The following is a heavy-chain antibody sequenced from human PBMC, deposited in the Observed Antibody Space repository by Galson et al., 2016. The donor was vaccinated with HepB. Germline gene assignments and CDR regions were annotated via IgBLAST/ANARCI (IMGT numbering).Heavy chain of an antibody. Sequence: SLRLSCAASGFTVTNYYMNWVRQAPGKGLEWISVIYVGDNTNYADSVKGRFAISRDKSRNTLFLQLNGLRDEDTDTYYCVRGVGLTGPPFFDYWGQGALVTLSP. D-gene: IGHD3-9*01. CDR1: GFTVTNYY. CDR2: IYVGDNT. J-gene: IGHJ4*02. V-gene: IGHV3-53*01. CDR3: VRGVGLTGPPFFDY.